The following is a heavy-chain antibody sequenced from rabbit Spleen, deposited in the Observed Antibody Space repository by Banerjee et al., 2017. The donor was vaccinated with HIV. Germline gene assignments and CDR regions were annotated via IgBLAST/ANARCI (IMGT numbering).Heavy chain of an antibody. J-gene: IGHJ4*01. V-gene: IGHV1S40*01. CDR3: ARDLDVVIGWNFSL. CDR2: IDTATGKA. Sequence: QSLEESGGDLVKPGTSLTLTCIASGVSFSGDSYMCWVRQAPGKGLEWIACIDTATGKAVYASWAKGRFTFSKTSSTTVTLQMTSLTAADTATYFCARDLDVVIGWNFSLWGPGTLVTVS. CDR1: GVSFSGDSY. D-gene: IGHD1-1*01.